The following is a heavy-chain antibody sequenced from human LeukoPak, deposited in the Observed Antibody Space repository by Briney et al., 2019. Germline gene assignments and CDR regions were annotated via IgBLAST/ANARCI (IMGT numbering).Heavy chain of an antibody. CDR1: GFTFSSYG. CDR3: ARGRYLAVAGTPGY. CDR2: ISYDGSNK. J-gene: IGHJ4*02. V-gene: IGHV3-30*03. D-gene: IGHD6-19*01. Sequence: PGRSLRLSCAASGFTFSSYGMHWVRQAPGKGLEWVAVISYDGSNKYYADSVKGRFTISRDNSKNTLYLQINSLRAEDTAMYYCARGRYLAVAGTPGYWGQGTLVTVSS.